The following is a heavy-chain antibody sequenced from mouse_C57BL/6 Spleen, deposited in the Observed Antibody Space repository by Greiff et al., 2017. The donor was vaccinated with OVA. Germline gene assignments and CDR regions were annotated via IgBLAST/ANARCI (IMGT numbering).Heavy chain of an antibody. Sequence: EVKLEESGPGLVKPSQSLSLTCSVTGYSITSGYYWNWIRQFPGNKLEWMGYISYDGSNNYNPSLKNRISITRDTSKNQFFLKLNSVTTEDTATYYCARITTVVAEYFDVWGTGTTVTVSS. V-gene: IGHV3-6*01. CDR3: ARITTVVAEYFDV. CDR1: GYSITSGYY. J-gene: IGHJ1*03. CDR2: ISYDGSN. D-gene: IGHD1-1*01.